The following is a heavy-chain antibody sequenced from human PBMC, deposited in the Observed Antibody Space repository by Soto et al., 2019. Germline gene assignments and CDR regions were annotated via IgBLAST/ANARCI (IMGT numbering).Heavy chain of an antibody. V-gene: IGHV3-23*01. CDR2: ISDIGGTT. Sequence: GGSLRLSCAASGFTFNSYSMIWVRQAPGKGLEWVSAISDIGGTTYYADSVKGRFTISRDNSKNTLYLQMNSLRAEDTAVYYCAREYSSAWKTFDYWGQGTLVTVSS. J-gene: IGHJ4*02. D-gene: IGHD6-19*01. CDR1: GFTFNSYS. CDR3: AREYSSAWKTFDY.